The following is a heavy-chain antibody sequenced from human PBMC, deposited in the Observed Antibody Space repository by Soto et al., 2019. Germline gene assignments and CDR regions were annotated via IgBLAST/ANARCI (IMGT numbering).Heavy chain of an antibody. CDR2: ISYDGSNK. D-gene: IGHD3-22*01. CDR1: GFTFSSYG. CDR3: AKVINMIVVSLTSN. Sequence: GSLRLSCAASGFTFSSYGMHWVRQAPGKGLEWVAVISYDGSNKYYADSVKGRFTISRDNSKNTLYLQMNSLRAEDTAVYYCAKVINMIVVSLTSNWGQGTLVTVSS. J-gene: IGHJ1*01. V-gene: IGHV3-30*18.